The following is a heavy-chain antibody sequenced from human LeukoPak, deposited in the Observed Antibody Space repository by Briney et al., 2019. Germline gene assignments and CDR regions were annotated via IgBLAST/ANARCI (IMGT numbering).Heavy chain of an antibody. CDR3: ARNSGYCSGGSCYPHFDY. V-gene: IGHV4-59*01. D-gene: IGHD2-15*01. Sequence: SETLSLTCTVSGGSISSYYWSWIRQPPGKGLEWIGYIYYSGSTNYNPSLKSRVTISVDTSKNQFSLKLSSVTAADTAVYYCARNSGYCSGGSCYPHFDYWGQGTLVTVSS. CDR1: GGSISSYY. CDR2: IYYSGST. J-gene: IGHJ4*02.